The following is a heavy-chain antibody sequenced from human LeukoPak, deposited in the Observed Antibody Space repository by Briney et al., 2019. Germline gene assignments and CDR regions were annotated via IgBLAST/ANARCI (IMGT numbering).Heavy chain of an antibody. CDR3: ATNPTSGWNYGFDN. CDR1: GFTFSNYW. Sequence: GGSLRLSCAASGFTFSNYWMNWVRQAPGKGLEWVANIKQDGSEKYYVDSVKGRFTISRDNAKNSLYLQMNSLRDEDTAVYYCATNPTSGWNYGFDNWGQGTMVNVSS. D-gene: IGHD1-1*01. V-gene: IGHV3-7*01. CDR2: IKQDGSEK. J-gene: IGHJ3*02.